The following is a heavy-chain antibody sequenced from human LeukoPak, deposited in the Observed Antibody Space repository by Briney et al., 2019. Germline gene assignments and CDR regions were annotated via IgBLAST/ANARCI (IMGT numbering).Heavy chain of an antibody. D-gene: IGHD3-3*01. V-gene: IGHV3-23*01. CDR3: AKSRLNYDFWSGYYAYFQH. CDR2: ISGSGGST. Sequence: GGSLRLSCAASGFTFSSYAMSWVRQAPGKGLEWVSAISGSGGSTYYADSVKGRFTISRDNSKNTLYLQMNSLRAEDTAVYYCAKSRLNYDFWSGYYAYFQHWGQGTLVTVSS. CDR1: GFTFSSYA. J-gene: IGHJ1*01.